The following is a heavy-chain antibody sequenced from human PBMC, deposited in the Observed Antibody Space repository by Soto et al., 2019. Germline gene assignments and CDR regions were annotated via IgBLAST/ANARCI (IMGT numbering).Heavy chain of an antibody. CDR2: ISYDGSNK. CDR3: AKWIKAIDY. Sequence: VQLLESGGGLVQPGGSLRLSCAASGFTFSSYGMHWVRQAPGKGLEWVAVISYDGSNKYYADSVKGRFTISRDNSKNTLYLQLNSLRAEDTAVYYCAKWIKAIDYWGQGTLVTVSS. V-gene: IGHV3-30*18. CDR1: GFTFSSYG. J-gene: IGHJ4*02. D-gene: IGHD2-2*03.